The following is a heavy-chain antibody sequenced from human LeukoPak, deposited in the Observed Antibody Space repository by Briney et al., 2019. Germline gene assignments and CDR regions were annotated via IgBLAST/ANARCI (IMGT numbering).Heavy chain of an antibody. CDR2: INHSGST. D-gene: IGHD3-22*01. J-gene: IGHJ5*02. CDR3: ARENYYDSSGYIRP. V-gene: IGHV4-34*01. Sequence: SETLSLTCAVYGGSFSGYYWSWIRQPPGKGLEWIGEINHSGSTNYNPSLKSRVTISVDTSKNQFSLKLSSVTAADTAVYYCARENYYDSSGYIRPWGQGTLVTVSS. CDR1: GGSFSGYY.